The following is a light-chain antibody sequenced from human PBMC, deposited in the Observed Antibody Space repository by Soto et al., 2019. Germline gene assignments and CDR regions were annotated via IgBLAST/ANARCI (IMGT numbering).Light chain of an antibody. CDR1: QSVTNN. CDR2: GAS. CDR3: QQRSHWPIT. J-gene: IGKJ5*01. Sequence: EIMMTQSPATLSVSPGERDTLSCRASQSVTNNLAWYQQKPGQTPRLLIYGASTRATVFPARFSGSGSGTDFPLTISSLEPEDFAVYYCQQRSHWPITFGQGTRLEI. V-gene: IGKV3-15*01.